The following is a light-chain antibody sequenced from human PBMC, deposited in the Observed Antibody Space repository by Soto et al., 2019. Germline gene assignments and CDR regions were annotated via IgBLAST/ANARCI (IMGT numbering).Light chain of an antibody. Sequence: DIQMTQSPSTLSASVGDRVTITCRASQSISFWLAWYQQKPGKAPKLLIYDASSLESGVPSRFSGSGSGTEFTLTISSLQPDDFATYYCQQYNSVYTFGQGTKLEIK. J-gene: IGKJ2*01. CDR3: QQYNSVYT. V-gene: IGKV1-5*01. CDR1: QSISFW. CDR2: DAS.